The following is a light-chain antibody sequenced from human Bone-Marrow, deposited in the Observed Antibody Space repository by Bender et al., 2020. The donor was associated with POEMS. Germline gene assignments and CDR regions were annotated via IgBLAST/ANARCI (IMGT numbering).Light chain of an antibody. CDR2: DVT. V-gene: IGLV2-11*01. J-gene: IGLJ3*02. CDR3: SSYTTSSLWV. Sequence: QSALTQPRSVSGSPGQSVTISCTGTSSDVGNYNYVSWYQQYPGKAPKVMIHDVTKRPSGVPDRFSGSKSGNTASLTISGLQGEDEADYYCSSYTTSSLWVFGRGTTVTVL. CDR1: SSDVGNYNY.